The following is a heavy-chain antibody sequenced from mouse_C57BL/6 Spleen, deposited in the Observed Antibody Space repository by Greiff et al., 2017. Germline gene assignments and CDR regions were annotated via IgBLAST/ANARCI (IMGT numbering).Heavy chain of an antibody. J-gene: IGHJ3*01. D-gene: IGHD2-1*01. V-gene: IGHV1-80*01. CDR2: IYPGDGDT. CDR3: ARNYYGNSAWFAY. CDR1: GYAFSSYW. Sequence: QVQLKESGAELVKPGASVKISCKASGYAFSSYWMNWVKQRPGKGLEWIGQIYPGDGDTNYNGKFKGKATLTADKSSSTAYMQLSSLTSEDSAVYFCARNYYGNSAWFAYWDQGTLVTVSA.